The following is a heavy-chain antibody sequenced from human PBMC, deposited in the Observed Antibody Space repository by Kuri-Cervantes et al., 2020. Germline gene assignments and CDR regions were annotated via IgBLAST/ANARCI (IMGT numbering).Heavy chain of an antibody. CDR1: GYTFTSYD. Sequence: ASAKVSCKASGYTFTSYDINWVRQATGHGLEWMGWVNPYSGNTGYAQKFQGRVTMTRNTSISTAYMQPISLRSDDTAVDYCARRYSSGWSFDYWGQGTLVTVSS. CDR3: ARRYSSGWSFDY. D-gene: IGHD6-19*01. V-gene: IGHV1-8*01. CDR2: VNPYSGNT. J-gene: IGHJ4*02.